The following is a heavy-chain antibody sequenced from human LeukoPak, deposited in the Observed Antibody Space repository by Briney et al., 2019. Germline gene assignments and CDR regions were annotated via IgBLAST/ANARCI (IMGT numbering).Heavy chain of an antibody. CDR3: TRDHCTSINCYEYKYYGMDV. V-gene: IGHV1-2*02. CDR2: INPNSGGT. CDR1: GYTFTDYY. Sequence: GASLKVSCKASGYTFTDYYIHWVRRAPGQGLEWMGWINPNSGGTESAQKFQGRVTMTRDTSISTAYMELSRLRPDDTAVYYCTRDHCTSINCYEYKYYGMDVWGQGTTVTVSS. J-gene: IGHJ6*02. D-gene: IGHD2-2*01.